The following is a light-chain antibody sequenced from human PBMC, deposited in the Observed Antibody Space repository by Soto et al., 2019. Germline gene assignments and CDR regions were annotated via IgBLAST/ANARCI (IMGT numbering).Light chain of an antibody. V-gene: IGKV2-28*01. CDR1: QSLLHSNGYNY. CDR3: IQAQQTPWT. J-gene: IGKJ1*01. Sequence: DIVMTQSPLSLTVTPGEPASISCRSSQSLLHSNGYNYLDWYLQKPGQSTQLLIDFGSNRASGVHDMCSGSESGTDSTLINSKVEADDVGVYYCIQAQQTPWTFGQGTKVEIK. CDR2: FGS.